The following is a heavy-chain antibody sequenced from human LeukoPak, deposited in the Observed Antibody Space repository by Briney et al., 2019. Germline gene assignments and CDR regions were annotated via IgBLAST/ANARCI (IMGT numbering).Heavy chain of an antibody. D-gene: IGHD6-6*01. Sequence: ASVKVSCKASGYTFTGYYMHWVRQAPGQGLEWMGWINPNSGGTNYAQKFQGRVTMTRDTSISTAYMELSRLRSDDTAVYYCARANPVPRIAARPVDYYYGMDVWGQGTTFTVSS. V-gene: IGHV1-2*02. CDR1: GYTFTGYY. CDR2: INPNSGGT. CDR3: ARANPVPRIAARPVDYYYGMDV. J-gene: IGHJ6*02.